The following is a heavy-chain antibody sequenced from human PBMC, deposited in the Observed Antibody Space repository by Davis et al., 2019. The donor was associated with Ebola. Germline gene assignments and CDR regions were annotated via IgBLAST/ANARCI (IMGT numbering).Heavy chain of an antibody. CDR3: ARVDDYGDCDY. J-gene: IGHJ4*02. CDR1: GFTFSSYA. Sequence: GESLKISCAASGFTFSSYAMHWVRQAPGKGLEWVAVIWYDGSNKYYADSVKGRFTISRDNSKNTLYLQMNSLRAEDTAVYYCARVDDYGDCDYWGQGTLVTVSS. V-gene: IGHV3-33*08. D-gene: IGHD4-17*01. CDR2: IWYDGSNK.